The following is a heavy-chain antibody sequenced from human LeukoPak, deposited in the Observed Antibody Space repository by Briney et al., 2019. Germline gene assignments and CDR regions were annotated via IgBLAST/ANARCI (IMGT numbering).Heavy chain of an antibody. Sequence: PSETLSLTCTVSGYSISSGYYWGWIRQPPGKGLEWIGSIYHSGSTYYNPSLKSRVTISVDTSKNQFSLKLSSVTAADTAVYYCARGPGYSSSSYYYYYYMDVWGKGTTVTVSS. D-gene: IGHD6-6*01. J-gene: IGHJ6*03. CDR1: GYSISSGYY. V-gene: IGHV4-38-2*02. CDR3: ARGPGYSSSSYYYYYYMDV. CDR2: IYHSGST.